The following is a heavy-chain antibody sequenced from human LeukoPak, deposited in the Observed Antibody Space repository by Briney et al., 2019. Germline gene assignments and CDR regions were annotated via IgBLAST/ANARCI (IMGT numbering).Heavy chain of an antibody. Sequence: ASVKVSCKASGYTFTSYDINWVRQATRQGLEWMVWMNPNSGNTGYAQKFQGRVTIPRNTSISTAYMELSSLRSEDTAVYYCARGVVPAAIGEVWLDPWGQGTLVTVSS. CDR1: GYTFTSYD. V-gene: IGHV1-8*03. CDR2: MNPNSGNT. J-gene: IGHJ5*02. CDR3: ARGVVPAAIGEVWLDP. D-gene: IGHD2-2*02.